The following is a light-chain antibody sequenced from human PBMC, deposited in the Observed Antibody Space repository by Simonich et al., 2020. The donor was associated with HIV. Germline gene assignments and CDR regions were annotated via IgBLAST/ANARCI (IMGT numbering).Light chain of an antibody. Sequence: QSALTQPASVSGSPGQSITLSCTGTSSDIGGYNYVSWYQHHPGKVPKFVIYVVSKRPSGVSNRFSGSKSDTTASLTIAGLQAEDEADDYCSSHTSSSTWVFGGGTKLTVL. V-gene: IGLV2-14*03. J-gene: IGLJ3*02. CDR2: VVS. CDR3: SSHTSSSTWV. CDR1: SSDIGGYNY.